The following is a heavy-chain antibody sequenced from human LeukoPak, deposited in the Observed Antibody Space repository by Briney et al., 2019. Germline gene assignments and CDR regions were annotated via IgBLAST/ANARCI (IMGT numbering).Heavy chain of an antibody. Sequence: SETLSLTCTVSGGSISSGGYYWSWIRQHPGKGLEWIGYIYYSGSTYYNPSLKSRVTISVDTSENQFSLKLSSVTAADTAVYYCARDSFLDYYYGMDVWGQGTTVTVSS. CDR3: ARDSFLDYYYGMDV. J-gene: IGHJ6*02. CDR2: IYYSGST. D-gene: IGHD2/OR15-2a*01. CDR1: GGSISSGGYY. V-gene: IGHV4-31*03.